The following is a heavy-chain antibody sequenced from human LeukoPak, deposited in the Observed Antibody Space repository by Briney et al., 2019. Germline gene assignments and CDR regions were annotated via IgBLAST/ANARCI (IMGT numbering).Heavy chain of an antibody. J-gene: IGHJ5*02. Sequence: LETLSLTCTVSGGSIDSRSHYWGWIRQPPGKGLEWIGSFYYSVSTYYNPSLKSRVTISVDTSKNQFSLKVNSVTAADTAVYFCARHYPSVNNRFGPWGQGTLVTVSS. CDR3: ARHYPSVNNRFGP. CDR2: FYYSVST. D-gene: IGHD3-16*02. V-gene: IGHV4-39*01. CDR1: GGSIDSRSHY.